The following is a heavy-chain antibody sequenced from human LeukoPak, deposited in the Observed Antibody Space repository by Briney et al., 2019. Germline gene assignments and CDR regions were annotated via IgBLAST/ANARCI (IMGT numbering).Heavy chain of an antibody. D-gene: IGHD2-2*01. CDR3: ARWEYCSSSSCYDESETFDY. CDR1: GYTYTSYG. Sequence: ASVKVCCKAAGYTYTSYGISRVREAPGHALEWMEWISAYNGNTNYAQKYNGRVTMTTDTSTSTAYMELRRLRSDHTAIYYCARWEYCSSSSCYDESETFDYWGQGTLVTVSS. CDR2: ISAYNGNT. V-gene: IGHV1-18*01. J-gene: IGHJ4*02.